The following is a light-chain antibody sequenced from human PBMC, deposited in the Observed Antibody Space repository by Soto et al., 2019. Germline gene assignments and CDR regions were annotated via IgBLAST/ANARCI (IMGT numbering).Light chain of an antibody. CDR1: KLDNKY. CDR3: QAWDTSAVI. CDR2: QDD. J-gene: IGLJ2*01. Sequence: SYELTQPPSVSVSPGQTASITCSGDKLDNKYVAWYRQKPGHSPLLIIFQDDRRPSGIPERFSGYNPGNTATLTISGTQVMDEADYFCQAWDTSAVIFGGGTKVTVL. V-gene: IGLV3-1*01.